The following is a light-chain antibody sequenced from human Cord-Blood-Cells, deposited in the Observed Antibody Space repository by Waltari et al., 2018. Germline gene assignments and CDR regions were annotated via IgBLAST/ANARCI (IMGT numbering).Light chain of an antibody. CDR2: AAS. CDR1: QGISSY. CDR3: QQYYSYPPVT. Sequence: AIRITQSPSSLSASTGDRVTITCRASQGISSYLAWYQQKPGKAPKLLIYAASTLQSRVPSRFSGSGSGTDFTLTISCLQSEDFATYYCQQYYSYPPVTFGPGTKVDIK. J-gene: IGKJ3*01. V-gene: IGKV1-8*01.